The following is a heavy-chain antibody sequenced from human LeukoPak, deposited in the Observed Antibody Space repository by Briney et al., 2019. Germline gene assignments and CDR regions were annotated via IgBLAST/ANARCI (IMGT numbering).Heavy chain of an antibody. CDR1: GGSFSGYY. Sequence: NPSETLSLTCAVYGGSFSGYYWSWIRQPPGKGLEWIGEINNSGSTNYNPSLKSRVTTSVDTSKNQFSLKLSSVTAADTAVYYCARGRIAVLFGYYYYYMDVWGKGTTVSVSS. J-gene: IGHJ6*03. D-gene: IGHD6-19*01. CDR3: ARGRIAVLFGYYYYYMDV. CDR2: INNSGST. V-gene: IGHV4-34*01.